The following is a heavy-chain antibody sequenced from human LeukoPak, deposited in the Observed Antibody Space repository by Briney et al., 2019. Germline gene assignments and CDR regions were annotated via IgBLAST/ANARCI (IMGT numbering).Heavy chain of an antibody. V-gene: IGHV1-18*01. CDR1: GYTFTSYG. CDR3: TTYSNYPAQLDY. Sequence: ASVRVSCKASGYTFTSYGISWVRQAPGQGLEWMGWISAYNGNTNYAQKFQGRVTMTTDTSTSTAYMELRSLRSDDTAVYYCTTYSNYPAQLDYWGQGTLVTVSS. CDR2: ISAYNGNT. D-gene: IGHD4-11*01. J-gene: IGHJ4*02.